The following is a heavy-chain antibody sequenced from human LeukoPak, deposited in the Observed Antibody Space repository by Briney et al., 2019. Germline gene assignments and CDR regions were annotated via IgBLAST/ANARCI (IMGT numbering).Heavy chain of an antibody. CDR2: VSGSGGST. V-gene: IGHV3-23*01. Sequence: PGGSLRLSCAASGFTFSSYAMSWVRQAPGKGLEWVSAVSGSGGSTYYADSVKGRFTIPRDNSKNTLYLQMNSLRAEDTAVYYCAKGTLIVVVPAAIDYWGQGTLVTVSS. CDR3: AKGTLIVVVPAAIDY. D-gene: IGHD2-2*01. CDR1: GFTFSSYA. J-gene: IGHJ4*02.